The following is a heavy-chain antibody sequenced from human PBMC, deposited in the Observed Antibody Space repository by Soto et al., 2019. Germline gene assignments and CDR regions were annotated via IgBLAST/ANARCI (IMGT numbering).Heavy chain of an antibody. CDR2: ISGSGGST. V-gene: IGHV3-23*01. CDR1: GFTFSSYA. D-gene: IGHD2-15*01. J-gene: IGHJ6*02. Sequence: GGSLRLSCAASGFTFSSYAMSWVRQAPGKGLEWVSAISGSGGSTYYADSVQGRFTLSRDNSKNTLYLQMNSLRAEDTAVYYCATDCSGGSCRLYYYYYYGMDVWGQGTTVTVSS. CDR3: ATDCSGGSCRLYYYYYYGMDV.